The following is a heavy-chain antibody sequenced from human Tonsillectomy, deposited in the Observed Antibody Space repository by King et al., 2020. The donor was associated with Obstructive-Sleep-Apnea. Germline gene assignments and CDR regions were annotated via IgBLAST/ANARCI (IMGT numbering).Heavy chain of an antibody. CDR1: GGSISSYY. Sequence: QLQESGPGLVKPSETLSLTCTVSGGSISSYYWSWSRQPSGKGRDGIGCSYTSGSPNYNPSLQSRVTTSVDTSKNQSSLKLSSVTAADTAVYYCARGYCSGGSCVSYNWFDPWGQGTLVTVSS. CDR3: ARGYCSGGSCVSYNWFDP. J-gene: IGHJ5*02. CDR2: SYTSGSP. V-gene: IGHV4-4*07. D-gene: IGHD2-15*01.